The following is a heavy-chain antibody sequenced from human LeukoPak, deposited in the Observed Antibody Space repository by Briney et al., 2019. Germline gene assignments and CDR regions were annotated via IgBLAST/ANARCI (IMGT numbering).Heavy chain of an antibody. Sequence: ASVKVSCKASGYTFTSYYMHWVRQAPGQGLEWMGIINPSGGSTSYAQKFQGRVTMTRDTSTSTVYMELSSLRSEDKAVYYCAREYYDILTGYYKDYWGQGTLVTVSS. J-gene: IGHJ4*02. CDR3: AREYYDILTGYYKDY. CDR1: GYTFTSYY. CDR2: INPSGGST. V-gene: IGHV1-46*01. D-gene: IGHD3-9*01.